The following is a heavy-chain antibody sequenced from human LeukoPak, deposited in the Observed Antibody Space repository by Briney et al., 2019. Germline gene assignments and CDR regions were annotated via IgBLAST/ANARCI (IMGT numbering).Heavy chain of an antibody. CDR3: AKDLGTSCYGCYYYGMDV. CDR2: ISGSGGST. D-gene: IGHD2-2*01. CDR1: GFTFSSYA. V-gene: IGHV3-23*01. J-gene: IGHJ6*02. Sequence: PGGSLRLSRAASGFTFSSYAMSWVRQAPGKGLERVSAISGSGGSTYYADSVKGRFTISRDNSKNTLYLQMNSLRAEDTAVYYCAKDLGTSCYGCYYYGMDVWGQGTTVTVSS.